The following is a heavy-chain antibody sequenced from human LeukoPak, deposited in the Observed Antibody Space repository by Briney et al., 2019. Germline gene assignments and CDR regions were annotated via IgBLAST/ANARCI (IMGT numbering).Heavy chain of an antibody. CDR3: TTHVDTAMVPLGWFDP. V-gene: IGHV3-15*01. CDR1: GFTFSNAW. CDR2: IKSKTDGGTT. J-gene: IGHJ5*02. D-gene: IGHD5-18*01. Sequence: GGSLRLSCAASGFTFSNAWMSWVRQAPGKGLEWVGRIKSKTDGGTTDYAAPVKGRFTISGDDSKNTLYLQMNSLKTEDTAVYYCTTHVDTAMVPLGWFDPWGQGTLVTVSS.